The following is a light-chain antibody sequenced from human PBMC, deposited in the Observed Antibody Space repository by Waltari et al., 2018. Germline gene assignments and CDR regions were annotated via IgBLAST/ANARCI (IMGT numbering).Light chain of an antibody. CDR2: GAS. CDR1: QDIRED. J-gene: IGKJ1*01. CDR3: IHDDNFRST. Sequence: AIQMTQSPSSLSASVGDRVTITCRASQDIREDLGWYQQRPGKAPKVLIYGASNSQGGVTSTFSGIGSATDVYFNSTGLKPEDSENYYCIHDDNFRSTFGQGTPVEMK. V-gene: IGKV1-6*01.